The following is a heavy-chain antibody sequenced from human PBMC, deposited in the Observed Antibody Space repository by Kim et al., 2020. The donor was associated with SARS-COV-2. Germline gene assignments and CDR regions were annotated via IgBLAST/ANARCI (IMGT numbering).Heavy chain of an antibody. CDR3: ATFRTSPTKHDY. CDR2: ITSSSSYK. J-gene: IGHJ4*02. D-gene: IGHD1-1*01. V-gene: IGHV3-21*01. CDR1: GFTFSSYS. Sequence: GGSLRLSCAASGFTFSSYSMDWVRQAPGKGLEWVSSITSSSSYKYYVDSVKGRFTISRDNAKNSLYLQMNSLRAEDTAVYYCATFRTSPTKHDYWGQGTLVTVSS.